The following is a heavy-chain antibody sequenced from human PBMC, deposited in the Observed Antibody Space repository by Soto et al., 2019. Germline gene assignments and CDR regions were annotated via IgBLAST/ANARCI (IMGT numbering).Heavy chain of an antibody. V-gene: IGHV4-31*03. CDR1: GGSISSGGYY. D-gene: IGHD2-8*01. CDR3: ARHKTKHNWFDP. J-gene: IGHJ5*02. Sequence: SETLSLTCTVSGGSISSGGYYWSWIRQHPGKGLEWIGYIYYSGSTYYNPSLKSRVTISVDTSKNQFSLKLSSVTAADTAVYYCARHKTKHNWFDPWGQGTLVTVSS. CDR2: IYYSGST.